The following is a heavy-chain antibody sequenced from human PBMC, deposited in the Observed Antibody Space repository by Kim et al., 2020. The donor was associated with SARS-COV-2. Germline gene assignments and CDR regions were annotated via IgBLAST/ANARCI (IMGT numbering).Heavy chain of an antibody. CDR1: GGSISSYY. Sequence: SETLSLTCTVSGGSISSYYWSWIRQPPGKGLEWIGYIYYSGSTNYNPSLKSRVTISVDTSKNQFSLKLSSVTAADTAVYYCARDVRDSSGYYFRQYYYYMDVWGKGTTVTVSS. V-gene: IGHV4-59*01. J-gene: IGHJ6*03. CDR3: ARDVRDSSGYYFRQYYYYMDV. CDR2: IYYSGST. D-gene: IGHD3-22*01.